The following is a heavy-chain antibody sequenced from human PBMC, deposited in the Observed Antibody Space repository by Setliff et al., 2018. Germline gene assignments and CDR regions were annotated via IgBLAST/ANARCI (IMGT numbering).Heavy chain of an antibody. CDR1: GYTFTSYA. V-gene: IGHV1-3*01. CDR3: ARESVGATPDAFDI. Sequence: ASVKVSCKASGYTFTSYAMHWVRQAPGQRLEWMGWINAGNGNTNYAQKFQDRVTITRDRSMSTAYMELSSLRSEDTAMYYCARESVGATPDAFDIWGQGTMVTVSS. D-gene: IGHD1-26*01. J-gene: IGHJ3*02. CDR2: INAGNGNT.